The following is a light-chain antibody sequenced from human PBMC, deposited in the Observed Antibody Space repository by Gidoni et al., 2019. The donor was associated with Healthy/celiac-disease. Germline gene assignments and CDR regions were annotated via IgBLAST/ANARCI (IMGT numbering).Light chain of an antibody. CDR1: QSISSY. V-gene: IGKV1-39*01. J-gene: IGKJ1*01. CDR2: AAS. CDR3: QQSYSTLWT. Sequence: DIPMTQSPSSLSASVGDRVTITCRASQSISSYLNWYQQKPGKAPKLLIYAASSLQSGVPSRFSGSGSGTDFTLTISSLQPEDFATYYWQQSYSTLWTFGQGTKVEIK.